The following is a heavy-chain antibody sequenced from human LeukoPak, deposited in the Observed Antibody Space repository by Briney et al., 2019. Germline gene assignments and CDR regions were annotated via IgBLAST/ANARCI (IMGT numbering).Heavy chain of an antibody. CDR1: GYTFTGYY. CDR3: ARELLYSSSSYAHDY. J-gene: IGHJ4*02. V-gene: IGHV1-2*02. CDR2: INPNSGGT. Sequence: ASVKVSCKASGYTFTGYYMHWVRQAPGQGLEWMGWINPNSGGTNYAQKFQGRVTMTRDTSISTAYMELSRLRSDDTAVYYCARELLYSSSSYAHDYWGQGTLVTVSS. D-gene: IGHD6-6*01.